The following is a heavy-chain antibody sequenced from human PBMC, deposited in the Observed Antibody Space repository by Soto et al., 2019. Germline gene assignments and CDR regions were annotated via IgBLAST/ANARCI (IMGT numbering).Heavy chain of an antibody. CDR2: ISYDGSNK. J-gene: IGHJ6*02. D-gene: IGHD3-22*01. Sequence: GGSLRLSXAASGFTFSSYGMHWVRQAPGKGLEWVAVISYDGSNKYYADSVKGRFTISRDNSKNTLYLQMNSLRAEDTAVYYCAKTYYYDSSGYLAPYYYGMDVWGQGTTVTV. CDR3: AKTYYYDSSGYLAPYYYGMDV. CDR1: GFTFSSYG. V-gene: IGHV3-30*18.